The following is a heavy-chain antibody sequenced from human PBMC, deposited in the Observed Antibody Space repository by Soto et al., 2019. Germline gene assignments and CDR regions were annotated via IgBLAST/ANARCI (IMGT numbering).Heavy chain of an antibody. J-gene: IGHJ5*02. V-gene: IGHV3-23*01. D-gene: IGHD2-21*02. Sequence: EVQLLESGGGLVQPGGSLRLSCAASGFTFSSYAMSWVRQAPGKGLEWVSTISSSGGSTYYADSVKGRFTISRDNSKTTLYLQMNSLRAEDTAVYYCAKFYGGNSAHTYTIDPWGQGTLVTVSS. CDR3: AKFYGGNSAHTYTIDP. CDR1: GFTFSSYA. CDR2: ISSSGGST.